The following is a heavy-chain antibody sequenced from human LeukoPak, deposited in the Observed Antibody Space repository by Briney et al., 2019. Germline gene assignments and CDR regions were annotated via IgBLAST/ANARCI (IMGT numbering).Heavy chain of an antibody. Sequence: GGSLRLSCAASGFTFSGSAIHWVRQASGKGLEWVGRIRSKANYFATAYAASVKGRFTSSRDDSKNTAYLQMNSLKTEDTAVYYCSRWGASLYYYYMDVWGKGTTVTVSS. J-gene: IGHJ6*03. CDR2: IRSKANYFAT. CDR3: SRWGASLYYYYMDV. D-gene: IGHD1-26*01. CDR1: GFTFSGSA. V-gene: IGHV3-73*01.